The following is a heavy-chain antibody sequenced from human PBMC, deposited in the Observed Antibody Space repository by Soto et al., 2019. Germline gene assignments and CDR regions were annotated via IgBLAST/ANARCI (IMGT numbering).Heavy chain of an antibody. CDR1: GFSLTTNGVG. J-gene: IGHJ4*02. CDR3: AHRVLRTVFGLVTTTAIYFDF. Sequence: QITLDESGPTQVKPRQTLTLTRPFPGFSLTTNGVGVGWIRQSPGKGPEGLALIYLDDDKRYSPSLKSRLTITKDTSKNQVVLTMADLDPADTATYYCAHRVLRTVFGLVTTTAIYFDFWGQGTPVAVSS. D-gene: IGHD3-3*01. V-gene: IGHV2-5*02. CDR2: IYLDDDK.